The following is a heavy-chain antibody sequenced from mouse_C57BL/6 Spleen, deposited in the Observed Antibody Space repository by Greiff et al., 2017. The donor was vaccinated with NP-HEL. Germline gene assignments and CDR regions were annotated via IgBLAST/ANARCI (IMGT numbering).Heavy chain of an antibody. CDR2: IWRGGST. V-gene: IGHV2-5*01. Sequence: QVQLQQSGPGLVQPSQSLSITCTVSGFSLTSYGVHWVRQSPGKGLEWLGVIWRGGSTDYNAAFMSRLSITKDNSKSQVFFKMNSLQADDTAIYYCAKKIYYDYGDYAMDYWGQGTSVTVSS. J-gene: IGHJ4*01. CDR1: GFSLTSYG. D-gene: IGHD2-4*01. CDR3: AKKIYYDYGDYAMDY.